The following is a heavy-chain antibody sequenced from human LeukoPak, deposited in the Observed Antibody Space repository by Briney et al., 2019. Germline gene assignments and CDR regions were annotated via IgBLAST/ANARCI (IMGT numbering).Heavy chain of an antibody. Sequence: GGSLRLSCAASGFTFSSYSMNWVRQAPGKGLEWVSSISSSSSYIYYADSVKGRFTISRDNAKNSLYLQMNSLRAEDTAVYYCARGRDYYDSTGFDYWGQGTLSPSPQ. D-gene: IGHD3-22*01. CDR1: GFTFSSYS. J-gene: IGHJ4*02. CDR2: ISSSSSYI. V-gene: IGHV3-21*01. CDR3: ARGRDYYDSTGFDY.